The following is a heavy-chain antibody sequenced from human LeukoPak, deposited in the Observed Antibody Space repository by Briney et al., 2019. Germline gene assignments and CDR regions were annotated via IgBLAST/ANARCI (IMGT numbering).Heavy chain of an antibody. D-gene: IGHD5-18*01. CDR1: GFTFSSYA. V-gene: IGHV3-23*01. J-gene: IGHJ4*02. CDR3: AKDNRKWIQPVDY. CDR2: TSGSGGST. Sequence: PGGSLRLSCAASGFTFSSYAMSWVRQAPGKGLEWVSATSGSGGSTYYADSVKGRFTISRDNSKNTLYLQMNSLRAEDAAVYYCAKDNRKWIQPVDYWGQGTLVTVSS.